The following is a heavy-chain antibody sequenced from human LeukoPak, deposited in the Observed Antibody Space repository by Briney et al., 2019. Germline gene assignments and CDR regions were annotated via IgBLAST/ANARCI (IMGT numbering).Heavy chain of an antibody. CDR3: AKDRSIGTYYTFDH. J-gene: IGHJ4*02. D-gene: IGHD1-26*01. CDR2: ISGSGVVT. Sequence: GGSLRLSCATSGFTFSDYAMTWVRQAPGKGLEGVATISGSGVVTYYADSVKGRFTVSGDNSKNTVYLQMSSLTAADTAVYYCAKDRSIGTYYTFDHWGQGTLVTVSS. V-gene: IGHV3-23*01. CDR1: GFTFSDYA.